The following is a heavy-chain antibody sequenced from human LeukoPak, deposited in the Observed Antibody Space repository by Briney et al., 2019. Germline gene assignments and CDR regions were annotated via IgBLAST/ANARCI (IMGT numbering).Heavy chain of an antibody. CDR2: IYSGGST. V-gene: IGHV3-53*01. J-gene: IGHJ4*02. Sequence: GGSLRLSCAASGFTVSNNYMSWVRQAPGKGLEWVSIIYSGGSTYYAGSVEGRFTISRDNSKNTLYLQMNSLRAEDTAVYYCATGSGSYYASFDYWGQGTLVTVSS. D-gene: IGHD1-26*01. CDR3: ATGSGSYYASFDY. CDR1: GFTVSNNY.